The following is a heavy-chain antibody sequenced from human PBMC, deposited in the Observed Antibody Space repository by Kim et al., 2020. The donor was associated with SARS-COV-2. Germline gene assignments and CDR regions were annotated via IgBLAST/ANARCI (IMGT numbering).Heavy chain of an antibody. Sequence: TPTYAQGFTGRFVFSLDTSVSTAYLQISSLKAEDTAVYYCARENNYGNDYWGQGTLVTVSS. CDR3: ARENNYGNDY. CDR2: TP. V-gene: IGHV7-4-1*02. J-gene: IGHJ4*02. D-gene: IGHD4-17*01.